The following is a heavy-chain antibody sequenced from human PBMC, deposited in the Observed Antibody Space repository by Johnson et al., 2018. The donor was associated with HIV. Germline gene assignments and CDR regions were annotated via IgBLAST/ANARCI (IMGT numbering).Heavy chain of an antibody. J-gene: IGHJ3*01. CDR3: AKDGGRWSYSFDV. CDR1: GFTVSSNY. Sequence: EVQLVESGGGLVQPGGSLRLSCAASGFTVSSNYMSWVRQAPGKGLEWVSVIYSGGSTYYADSVKGRFTISRDNSKNTLYLQMNSLRGEDTAMYYCAKDGGRWSYSFDVWGQGTMVSVSS. CDR2: IYSGGST. D-gene: IGHD3-16*01. V-gene: IGHV3-66*01.